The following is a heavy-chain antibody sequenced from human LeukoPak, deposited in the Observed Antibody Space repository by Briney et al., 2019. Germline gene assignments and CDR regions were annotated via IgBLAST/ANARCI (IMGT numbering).Heavy chain of an antibody. CDR2: ISAYNGNT. CDR3: AREGIVAVPAPNGGFDP. V-gene: IGHV1-18*01. J-gene: IGHJ5*02. CDR1: GYTFTSYG. D-gene: IGHD2-2*01. Sequence: ASVKVSCKASGYTFTSYGISWVRQAPGQGLEWMGWISAYNGNTNYAQKLQGRVTMTTDTSTSTASMELRSLRSDDTAVYYCAREGIVAVPAPNGGFDPWGQGTLVTVSS.